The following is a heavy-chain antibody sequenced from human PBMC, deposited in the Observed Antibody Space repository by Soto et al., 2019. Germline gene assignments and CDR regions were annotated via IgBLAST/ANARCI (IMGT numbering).Heavy chain of an antibody. CDR3: VSQRTTVPTQAYFDY. CDR1: GGSVTNSSYY. Sequence: LSLTCTVSGGSVTNSSYYWGWILQSPGKGLEWIGSVYYRGRSYSKSSVKSRVTISVDTSKNRFSLSLNSVTASDTAVYFCVSQRTTVPTQAYFDYWGPGALVTVSS. CDR2: VYYRGRS. V-gene: IGHV4-39*01. J-gene: IGHJ4*02. D-gene: IGHD4-17*01.